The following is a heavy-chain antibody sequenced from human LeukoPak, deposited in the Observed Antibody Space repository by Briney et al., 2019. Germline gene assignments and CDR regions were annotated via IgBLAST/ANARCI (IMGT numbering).Heavy chain of an antibody. CDR2: MNIDGSEK. V-gene: IGHV3-7*01. D-gene: IGHD1-26*01. J-gene: IGHJ4*02. CDR1: GFTLSSYW. Sequence: PGGSLRLSCAASGFTLSSYWMGWVRQAPGKRLEWVANMNIDGSEKYYADSAKGRFTISRDNARNSVYLQMNSLRVEDTAVYYCASDLVARDLLLDSWGQEPLAPVPS. CDR3: ASDLVARDLLLDS.